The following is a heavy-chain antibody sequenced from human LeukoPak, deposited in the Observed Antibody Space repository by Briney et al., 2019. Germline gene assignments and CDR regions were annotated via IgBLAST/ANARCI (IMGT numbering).Heavy chain of an antibody. CDR3: ARDLVTVTKGFDI. CDR1: AASFSSHY. CDR2: ISYIGST. J-gene: IGHJ3*02. V-gene: IGHV4-59*11. D-gene: IGHD4-17*01. Sequence: PSETLSLTCAVSAASFSSHYWTWLRQSPGKGLEWIGYISYIGSTNYNPSLKSRVTISIDTSRNQFSLKLRSVTAADTAVYYCARDLVTVTKGFDIWGQGTMVSVSS.